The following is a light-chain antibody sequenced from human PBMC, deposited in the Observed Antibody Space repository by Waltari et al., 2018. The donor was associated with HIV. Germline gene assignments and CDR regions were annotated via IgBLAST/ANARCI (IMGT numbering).Light chain of an antibody. CDR3: ATWDDSLNGPV. CDR1: TSKLRSHA. V-gene: IGLV1-44*01. CDR2: TND. Sequence: QSMLSQAPSASGTPVTSVALSCSATTSKLRSHAFNTYQQRPGTAPKLLIHTNDQRPSGVPDGFSGSKSCTSASLAISGFQSADESDYYCATWDDSLNGPVFGGGTKLTVL. J-gene: IGLJ2*01.